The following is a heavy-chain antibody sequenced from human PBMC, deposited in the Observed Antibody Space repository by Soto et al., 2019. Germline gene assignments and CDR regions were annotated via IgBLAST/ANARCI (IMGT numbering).Heavy chain of an antibody. CDR3: ATSMTVTGPGWGRASEY. V-gene: IGHV3-23*01. Sequence: GGSLRLSCATSGFNFNNYAMSWVRQAPGERLEWVSFISSSGGTTYYADSVKGRFTISRDNSRNTVFLQMNTLGAEDTAIYYCATSMTVTGPGWGRASEYWGQGTRVTSPQ. CDR1: GFNFNNYA. D-gene: IGHD6-19*01. J-gene: IGHJ4*02. CDR2: ISSSGGTT.